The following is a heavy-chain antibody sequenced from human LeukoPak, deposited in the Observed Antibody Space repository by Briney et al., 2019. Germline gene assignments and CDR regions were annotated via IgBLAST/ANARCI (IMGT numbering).Heavy chain of an antibody. CDR3: ARRAGYVDTAMVSYYYYYMDV. J-gene: IGHJ6*03. CDR2: INWNGGST. Sequence: RTGGSLRLSCAASGFTFDDYGKSWVRQAPGKGLEGVSGINWNGGSTGYADSVKGRFTISRDNAKNSLYLQMNSLRAEATALYYCARRAGYVDTAMVSYYYYYMDVWGKGTTVTVSS. V-gene: IGHV3-20*04. D-gene: IGHD5-18*01. CDR1: GFTFDDYG.